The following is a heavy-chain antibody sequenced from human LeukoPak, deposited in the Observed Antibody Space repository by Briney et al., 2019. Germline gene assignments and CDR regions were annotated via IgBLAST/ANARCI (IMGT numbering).Heavy chain of an antibody. CDR3: ARPSNYGSGLGILD. J-gene: IGHJ4*02. CDR1: GGSIPSYPYY. D-gene: IGHD3-10*01. V-gene: IGHV4-39*01. CDR2: MSYSGSS. Sequence: SQTLSLTCLVSGGSIPSYPYYWVWIRQPPGKGLEWIGSMSYSGSSYYNPSLKSRVTISIDTSKNQFSLRLTCVTAADTAVYYCARPSNYGSGLGILDWGQGTLVTVSS.